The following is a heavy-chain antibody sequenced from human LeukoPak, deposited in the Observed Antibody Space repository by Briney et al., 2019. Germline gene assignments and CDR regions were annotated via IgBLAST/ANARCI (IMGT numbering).Heavy chain of an antibody. V-gene: IGHV1-18*01. CDR1: GYTVKNYG. D-gene: IGHD4-17*01. CDR2: VSTYNGNT. J-gene: IGHJ4*02. CDR3: ARDTFGDYGSDYFDY. Sequence: ASVKVSCKASGYTVKNYGFSWVRQAPGQGLEWMGWVSTYNGNTNYAQKLQGRVTMTTDTSTSTAYMELRSLRSDDTAVYYCARDTFGDYGSDYFDYSGQGTLVTVSS.